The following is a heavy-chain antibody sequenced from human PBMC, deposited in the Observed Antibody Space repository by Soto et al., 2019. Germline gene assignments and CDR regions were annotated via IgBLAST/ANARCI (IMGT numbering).Heavy chain of an antibody. CDR3: ARCGEGSCSGGSCYSPLPRLPFDP. Sequence: SETLSLTCTVSGGSISSGGYYWSWIRQHPGKGLEWIGYIDYSGSTYYNPSLKGRVTISVDTSKNPFSLKLSSATAADTAVSYCARCGEGSCSGGSCYSPLPRLPFDPWGQGTLVTVSS. J-gene: IGHJ5*02. D-gene: IGHD2-15*01. V-gene: IGHV4-31*03. CDR2: IDYSGST. CDR1: GGSISSGGYY.